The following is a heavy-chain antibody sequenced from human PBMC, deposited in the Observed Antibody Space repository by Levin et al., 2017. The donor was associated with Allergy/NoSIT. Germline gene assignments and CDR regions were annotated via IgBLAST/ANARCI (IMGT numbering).Heavy chain of an antibody. Sequence: AGGSLRLSCAASGFTFRSYAMSWVRQAPGKGLEWVSTITNSGISTYYADSVKGRFTISRDNSQNTLYLQMNSLRAEDTAIYYCAKVRAVPGPTGTFDMWGQGTMVTVSS. CDR1: GFTFRSYA. D-gene: IGHD6-19*01. CDR3: AKVRAVPGPTGTFDM. CDR2: ITNSGIST. J-gene: IGHJ3*02. V-gene: IGHV3-23*01.